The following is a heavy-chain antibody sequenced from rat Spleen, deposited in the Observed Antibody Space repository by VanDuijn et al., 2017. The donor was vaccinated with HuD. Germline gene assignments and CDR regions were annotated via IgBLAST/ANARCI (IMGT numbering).Heavy chain of an antibody. CDR3: TRSPYTNYVMDV. J-gene: IGHJ4*01. D-gene: IGHD1-6*01. CDR1: GFSLAGND. CDR2: MRYDGET. Sequence: QVQLKESGPGLVQPSQTLSLTCTVSGFSLAGNDFHWIRQPPGKGLEWMGRMRYDGETYYNSTLKSRLSISRDTSRNQVFLKMNRVQTDDTAIYYGTRSPYTNYVMDVWGQGASVTVSS. V-gene: IGHV2S30*01.